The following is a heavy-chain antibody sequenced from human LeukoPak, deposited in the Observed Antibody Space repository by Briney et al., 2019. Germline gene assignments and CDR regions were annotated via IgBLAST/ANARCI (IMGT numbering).Heavy chain of an antibody. D-gene: IGHD2-8*01. CDR3: ARSVVLMVYAMDY. Sequence: SETLSLTCAVYGGSFSGYYWSWIRQPPGKGLEWIGEINHSGSANYNPSLKSRVTISVDTSKNQFSLKLSSVTAADTAVYYCARSVVLMVYAMDYWGQGTLVTVSS. CDR1: GGSFSGYY. V-gene: IGHV4-34*01. J-gene: IGHJ4*02. CDR2: INHSGSA.